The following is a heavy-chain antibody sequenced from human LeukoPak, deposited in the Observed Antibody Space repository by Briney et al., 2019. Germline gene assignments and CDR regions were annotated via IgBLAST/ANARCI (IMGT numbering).Heavy chain of an antibody. CDR2: IYYSGST. V-gene: IGHV4-59*01. Sequence: SETLSLTCTVSGGSISSYYWSWIRQPPGKGLEWIGYIYYSGSTNYNPSLKSRVTISVDTSKNQFSLKLSSVTAADTAVYYCARAAYDFWSGYSAFDYWGQGTLVTVSP. CDR3: ARAAYDFWSGYSAFDY. CDR1: GGSISSYY. J-gene: IGHJ4*02. D-gene: IGHD3-3*01.